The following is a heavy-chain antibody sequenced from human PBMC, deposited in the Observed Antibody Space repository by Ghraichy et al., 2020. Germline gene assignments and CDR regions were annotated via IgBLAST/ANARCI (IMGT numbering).Heavy chain of an antibody. CDR1: GFTFSDYW. J-gene: IGHJ4*02. CDR3: ARVGYYGSGHSGY. V-gene: IGHV3-7*01. CDR2: IKQDESEK. Sequence: GGSPRLSCEASGFTFSDYWMNWVRQAPGKGLEWVANIKQDESEKYYVDSVKGRFTISRDNAKNSLYLQMNSLRAEDTAVYYCARVGYYGSGHSGYWGQGTLVTVSS. D-gene: IGHD3-10*01.